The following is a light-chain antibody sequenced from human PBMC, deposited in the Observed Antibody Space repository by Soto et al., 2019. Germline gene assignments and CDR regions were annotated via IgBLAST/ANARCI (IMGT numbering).Light chain of an antibody. J-gene: IGKJ2*01. CDR2: GAS. Sequence: EIVMTQSPATLSVSPGERATLSCRASQSGNSSYLAWYQQKPGQAPRLLIYGASSRATGIPDRFSGSGSGTEFTLTISSLQSEDVAVYYCQQYDNWPPYTFGQGTKVDIK. V-gene: IGKV3D-15*01. CDR3: QQYDNWPPYT. CDR1: QSGNSSY.